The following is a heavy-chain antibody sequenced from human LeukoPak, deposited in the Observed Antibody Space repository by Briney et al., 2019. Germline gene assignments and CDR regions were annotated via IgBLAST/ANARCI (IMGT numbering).Heavy chain of an antibody. CDR2: IRYDGSNK. CDR3: AKDEGYCSSTSCSCDY. V-gene: IGHV3-30*02. J-gene: IGHJ4*02. CDR1: GFTFSSYG. D-gene: IGHD2-2*01. Sequence: GGSLRLSRAASGFTFSSYGMHWVRQAPGKGLEWVAFIRYDGSNKYYADSVKGRFTISRDNSKNTLYLQMNSLRAEDTAVYYCAKDEGYCSSTSCSCDYWGQGTLVTVSS.